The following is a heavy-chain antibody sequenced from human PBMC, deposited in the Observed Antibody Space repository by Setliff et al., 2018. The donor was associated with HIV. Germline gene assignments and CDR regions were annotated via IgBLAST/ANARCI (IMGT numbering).Heavy chain of an antibody. CDR3: ARDPPGYGDSNDY. D-gene: IGHD4-17*01. CDR2: IYYSGIT. V-gene: IGHV4-61*01. CDR1: GGSVGSGSYY. Sequence: SETLSLTCTVSGGSVGSGSYYWSWIRQSPGKGLEWIGYIYYSGITTYNPSLKSRVTISIDTSKNQFSLRLHSVTAADTAVYYCARDPPGYGDSNDYWGQG. J-gene: IGHJ4*02.